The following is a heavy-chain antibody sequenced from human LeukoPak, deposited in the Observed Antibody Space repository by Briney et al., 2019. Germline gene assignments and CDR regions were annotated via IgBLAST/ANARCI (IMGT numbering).Heavy chain of an antibody. J-gene: IGHJ4*02. CDR3: ARGDGYNWESYTH. CDR2: IYYSGST. CDR1: GGSISSYY. D-gene: IGHD5-24*01. Sequence: SETLSLTCTVSGGSISSYYWSWIRQPPGKGLEWIGYIYYSGSTNYNPSLKSRVTISVDTSKNQFSLKLSSVTAADTAVYYCARGDGYNWESYTHWGQGTLVTVSS. V-gene: IGHV4-59*01.